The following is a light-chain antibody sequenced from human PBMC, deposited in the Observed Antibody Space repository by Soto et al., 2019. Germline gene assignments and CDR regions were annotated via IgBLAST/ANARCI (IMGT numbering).Light chain of an antibody. J-gene: IGKJ2*01. CDR2: GAS. Sequence: EIVLTQSPGTLSFSPGERATLSCRASQSVSRSYLAWYQQKPGQAPRLLIYGASTRATGIPDRFSGRGSGTDTSLTISRLEPEDFAVYYCQQYSSSPPYTFGQGTKLEIK. V-gene: IGKV3-20*01. CDR1: QSVSRSY. CDR3: QQYSSSPPYT.